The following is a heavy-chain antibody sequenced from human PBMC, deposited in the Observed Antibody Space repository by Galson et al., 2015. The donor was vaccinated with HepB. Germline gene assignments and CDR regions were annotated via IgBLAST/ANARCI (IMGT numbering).Heavy chain of an antibody. V-gene: IGHV1-69*04. CDR2: IIPILGIA. CDR1: GGTFSSYA. Sequence: SVKVSCKASGGTFSSYAISWVRQAPGQGLEWMGRIIPILGIANYAQKFQGRVTITADKSTSTAYMELSSLRSEDTAVYYCARGDQVRWPFDYWGQGTLVTVSS. J-gene: IGHJ4*02. D-gene: IGHD3-10*01. CDR3: ARGDQVRWPFDY.